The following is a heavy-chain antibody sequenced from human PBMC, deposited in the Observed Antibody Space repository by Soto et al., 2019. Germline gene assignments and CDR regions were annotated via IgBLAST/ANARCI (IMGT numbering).Heavy chain of an antibody. CDR3: ARGMNYYDSSGYYYFNY. V-gene: IGHV1-2*02. CDR1: GYTFTGYY. D-gene: IGHD3-22*01. J-gene: IGHJ4*02. Sequence: GASVKVSCKASGYTFTGYYMHWVRQAPGQGLEWMGWINPNSGGTNYAQKFQGRVTMTRDTSISTAYMELSRLRSDDTAVYYCARGMNYYDSSGYYYFNYWGQGTLVTVSS. CDR2: INPNSGGT.